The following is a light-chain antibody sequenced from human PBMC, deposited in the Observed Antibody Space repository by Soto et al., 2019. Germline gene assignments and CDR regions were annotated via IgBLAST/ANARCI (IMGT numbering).Light chain of an antibody. CDR1: SSNIGAGYD. CDR3: QSYDSSLSVV. V-gene: IGLV1-40*01. CDR2: GNS. J-gene: IGLJ2*01. Sequence: QLVLTQPPSVSGAPGQRVTISCTGSSSNIGAGYDVHWYQQLPGTAPKLLIYGNSNRPSGVPDRFSGSKSGTSASLAITGLQAEDGADYYCQSYDSSLSVVFGGGTKLTVL.